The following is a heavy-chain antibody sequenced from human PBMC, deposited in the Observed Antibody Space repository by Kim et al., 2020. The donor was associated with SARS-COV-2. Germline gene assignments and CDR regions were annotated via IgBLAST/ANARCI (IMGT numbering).Heavy chain of an antibody. Sequence: GGSLRLSCAASGFTFSSYAMHWVRQAPGKGLEWVAVISYDGSNKYYADSVKGRFTISRDNSKNTLYLQMNSLRAEDTAVYYCARARSIVLMVYAVDYWG. V-gene: IGHV3-30-3*01. CDR2: ISYDGSNK. CDR3: ARARSIVLMVYAVDY. D-gene: IGHD2-8*01. CDR1: GFTFSSYA. J-gene: IGHJ4*01.